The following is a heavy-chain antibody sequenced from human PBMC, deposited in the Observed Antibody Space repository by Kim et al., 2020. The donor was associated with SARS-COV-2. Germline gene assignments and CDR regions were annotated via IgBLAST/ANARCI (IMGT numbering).Heavy chain of an antibody. CDR3: ARETYCSGGSCFFYYYYYGMDV. CDR1: GYTFTSYA. V-gene: IGHV7-4-1*02. CDR2: INTNTGNP. Sequence: ASVKVSCKASGYTFTSYAMNWVRQAPGQGLEWMGWINTNTGNPTYAQGFTGRFVFSLDTSVSTAYLQISSLKAEDTAVYYCARETYCSGGSCFFYYYYYGMDVWGQGTTVTVSS. J-gene: IGHJ6*02. D-gene: IGHD2-15*01.